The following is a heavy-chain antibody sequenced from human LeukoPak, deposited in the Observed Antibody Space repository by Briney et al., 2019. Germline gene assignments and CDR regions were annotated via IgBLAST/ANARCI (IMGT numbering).Heavy chain of an antibody. CDR2: ISGSGGST. CDR3: AKDYYEAN. D-gene: IGHD3-22*01. V-gene: IGHV3-23*01. J-gene: IGHJ4*02. Sequence: PGGSLRLSCVASGFTFSTYAMSWVRQAPGKGLEWASAISGSGGSTYYADSVKGRFTVSRDNSKNTVYMQMNSLRAEDTAVYYCAKDYYEANWGQGTLVTVSS. CDR1: GFTFSTYA.